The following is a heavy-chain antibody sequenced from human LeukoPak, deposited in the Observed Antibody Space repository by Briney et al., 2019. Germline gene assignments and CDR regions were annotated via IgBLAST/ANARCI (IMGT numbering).Heavy chain of an antibody. D-gene: IGHD2-2*01. V-gene: IGHV3-30-3*01. Sequence: GRSLRLSCAASGFTFSSYAMHWVRQAPGKGLKWVAVISYDGSNKYYADSVKGRFTISRDNSKNTLYLQIDSLRAGDTATYYCTRDNANRAYDYWGQGTLVTVSS. CDR2: ISYDGSNK. CDR3: TRDNANRAYDY. CDR1: GFTFSSYA. J-gene: IGHJ4*02.